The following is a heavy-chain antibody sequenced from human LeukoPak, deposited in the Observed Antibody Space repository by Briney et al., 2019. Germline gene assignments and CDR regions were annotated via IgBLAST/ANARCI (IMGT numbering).Heavy chain of an antibody. J-gene: IGHJ4*02. CDR1: GFTFDDYA. CDR2: ISWNSGSI. CDR3: AKVIAAAGTKWAFDY. Sequence: GGSLRLSCAASGFTFDDYAMHWVRQAPGKGLEWVSGISWNSGSIGYADSVKGRFTISRDNAKNSLYLQMNSLRAEDTALYYCAKVIAAAGTKWAFDYWGQGTLVTVSS. V-gene: IGHV3-9*01. D-gene: IGHD6-13*01.